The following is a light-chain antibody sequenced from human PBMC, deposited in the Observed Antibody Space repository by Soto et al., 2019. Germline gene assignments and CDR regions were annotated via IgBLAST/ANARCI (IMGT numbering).Light chain of an antibody. V-gene: IGKV3-20*01. CDR3: QQYGNSPVT. J-gene: IGKJ1*01. CDR2: GAS. Sequence: EIGLTQSPGTLSLSPGERATLSCRASQSVSSSYLAWYQQKPGQAPRLLIYGASIRATGIPDRFSGSGSGTDFTLTISRLEPEDFAVYYCQQYGNSPVTFGQGTNVEIK. CDR1: QSVSSSY.